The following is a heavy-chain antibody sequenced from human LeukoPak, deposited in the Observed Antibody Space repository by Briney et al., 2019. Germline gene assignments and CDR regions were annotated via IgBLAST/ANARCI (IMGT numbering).Heavy chain of an antibody. Sequence: PGGSLRLSCAASGFTFSSYWMTWVRQAPGKGLEWVANIRQDGREKYYVDSVKGRFTISRDNAKNSLYLQMNNLRAEDTAVYYCAGGDFLDYWGQGTLVTVSS. CDR1: GFTFSSYW. CDR3: AGGDFLDY. D-gene: IGHD3/OR15-3a*01. V-gene: IGHV3-7*01. J-gene: IGHJ4*02. CDR2: IRQDGREK.